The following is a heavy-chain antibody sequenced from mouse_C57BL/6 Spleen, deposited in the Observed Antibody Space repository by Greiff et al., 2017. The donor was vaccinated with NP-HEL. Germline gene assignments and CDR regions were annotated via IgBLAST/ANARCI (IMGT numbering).Heavy chain of an antibody. CDR2: INPSSGYT. D-gene: IGHD1-1*01. CDR3: AREGVTTVVYFDY. Sequence: VQRVESGAELAKPGASVKLSCKASGYTFTSYWMHWVKQRPGQGLAWIGYINPSSGYTKYNQKFKDKATLTADKSSSTAYMQLSSLTYEDSAVYYCAREGVTTVVYFDYWGQGTTLTVSS. CDR1: GYTFTSYW. V-gene: IGHV1-7*01. J-gene: IGHJ2*01.